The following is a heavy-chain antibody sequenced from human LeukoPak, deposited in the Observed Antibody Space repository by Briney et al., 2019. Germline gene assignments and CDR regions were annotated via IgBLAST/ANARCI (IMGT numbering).Heavy chain of an antibody. J-gene: IGHJ5*02. V-gene: IGHV4-34*01. CDR3: ARDEVTRVRGAQDWFDP. CDR2: INHSGST. CDR1: GGSFSGYY. Sequence: SETLSLTCAVYGGSFSGYYWSWIRQPPGKGLEWMGEINHSGSTNYTPSLKTRDTISVDTYKTQFSLKLSSVTGADTAVYFCARDEVTRVRGAQDWFDPWGQGTLVTVSS. D-gene: IGHD3-10*01.